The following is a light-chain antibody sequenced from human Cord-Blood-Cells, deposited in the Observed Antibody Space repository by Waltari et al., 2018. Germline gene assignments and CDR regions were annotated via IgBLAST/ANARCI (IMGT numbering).Light chain of an antibody. V-gene: IGKV1-39*01. J-gene: IGKJ2*01. CDR3: QQSYSTPYT. CDR1: QSISSY. CDR2: AAS. Sequence: DIKMNQSPSSLSASVGDRVTITCRASQSISSYLNWCQQKPGKAPKLLIYAASSLQSGVPSRFSGSGSGTDFTLTISSLQPEDFATYYCQQSYSTPYTVGQGTKLEIK.